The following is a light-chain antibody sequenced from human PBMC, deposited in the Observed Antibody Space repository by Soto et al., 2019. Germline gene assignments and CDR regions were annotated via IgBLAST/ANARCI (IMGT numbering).Light chain of an antibody. J-gene: IGLJ3*02. CDR1: SGHSSYI. CDR2: VERSGSY. CDR3: ETWDSNIWV. Sequence: QLVLTQSSSASASLGSSVKLTCTLSSGHSSYIIAWHQQQPGKAPRYLMKVERSGSYNKGSGVPDRFSGSSSGADRYLTISNLQFEDEADYFCETWDSNIWVFGRGTKLTVL. V-gene: IGLV4-60*02.